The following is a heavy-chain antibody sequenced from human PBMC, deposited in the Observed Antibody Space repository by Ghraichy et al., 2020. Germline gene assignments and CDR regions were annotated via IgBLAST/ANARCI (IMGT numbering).Heavy chain of an antibody. CDR1: RGSISSYY. CDR2: RYTSGST. Sequence: SETLSLTCTVSRGSISSYYWSWIRQPAGKGLEWIGRRYTSGSTSYNPSLKSRVTMSVDTSKNQFSLKLSSVTAADTAVYYCARDHYDNSGERVDAFDIWGQGTMVTVSS. D-gene: IGHD3-22*01. CDR3: ARDHYDNSGERVDAFDI. V-gene: IGHV4-4*07. J-gene: IGHJ3*02.